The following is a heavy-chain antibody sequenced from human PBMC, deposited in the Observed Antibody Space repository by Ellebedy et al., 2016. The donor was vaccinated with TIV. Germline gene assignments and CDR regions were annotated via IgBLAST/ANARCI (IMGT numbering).Heavy chain of an antibody. CDR1: GGSFSGYY. V-gene: IGHV4-34*01. J-gene: IGHJ4*02. CDR2: IYHSGST. Sequence: SETLSLTCAVYGGSFSGYYWSWIRQPPGRGLEWIGYIYHSGSTYYNPSLKSRVTISVDRSKNQFSLKLSSVAAADTAVYYCARESALDYFDYWGQGTLVTVSS. CDR3: ARESALDYFDY.